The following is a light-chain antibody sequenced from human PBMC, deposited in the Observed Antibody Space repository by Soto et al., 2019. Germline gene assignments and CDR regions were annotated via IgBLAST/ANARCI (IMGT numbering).Light chain of an antibody. CDR2: GAS. CDR3: QQYDTWPPHT. CDR1: QSISTH. V-gene: IGKV3-15*01. Sequence: EIVMTQSPATLSVSPGEGATLSCRASQSISTHLAWYQQKPGQTPRLLIYGASIRATGVPVRFSGSWSGTDFTLTIASLQSEDFAVYYCQQYDTWPPHTFGQGTKVEI. J-gene: IGKJ2*01.